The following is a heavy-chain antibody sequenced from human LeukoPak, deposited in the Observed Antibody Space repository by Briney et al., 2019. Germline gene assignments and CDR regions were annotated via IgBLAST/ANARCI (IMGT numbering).Heavy chain of an antibody. J-gene: IGHJ6*03. CDR2: IYYSGTT. Sequence: SETLSLTCSVYGDSISSHYWSWIRQSPGKGLEWIGDIYYSGTTDYNPSLNSRVTMSVDTSENQVSLRLISVTAADTAVYYCTRTYYGSGSYSSLFYMDVWGTGTAVNVSS. V-gene: IGHV4-59*11. CDR1: GDSISSHY. CDR3: TRTYYGSGSYSSLFYMDV. D-gene: IGHD3-10*01.